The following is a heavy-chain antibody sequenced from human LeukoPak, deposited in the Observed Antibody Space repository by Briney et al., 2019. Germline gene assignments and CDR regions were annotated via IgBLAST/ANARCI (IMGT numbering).Heavy chain of an antibody. CDR2: TYYRSKWYN. V-gene: IGHV6-1*01. J-gene: IGHJ6*02. CDR3: ARWEMATITYYGIPYYYYGMDV. Sequence: SQTLSLTCAISGDSVSSNSAAWNWIRQSPSRGLEWLGRTYYRSKWYNDYAVSVKSRITINPDTSKNQSSLRLNSVTPEDTAVYYCARWEMATITYYGIPYYYYGMDVWGQGTTVTVSS. CDR1: GDSVSSNSAA. D-gene: IGHD5-24*01.